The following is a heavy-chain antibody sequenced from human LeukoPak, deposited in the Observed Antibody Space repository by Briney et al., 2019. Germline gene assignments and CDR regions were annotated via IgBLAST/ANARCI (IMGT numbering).Heavy chain of an antibody. V-gene: IGHV1-69*05. Sequence: SVKVSCKASGGTFSSDASSWVRQAPGQGLEWMGGIIPIFGTANYAQKFQGRVTITTDESTSTAYMELSSLRSEDTAVYYCARAPSGGDSTYDWFDPWGQGTLVTVSS. D-gene: IGHD2-21*02. CDR3: ARAPSGGDSTYDWFDP. J-gene: IGHJ5*02. CDR2: IIPIFGTA. CDR1: GGTFSSDA.